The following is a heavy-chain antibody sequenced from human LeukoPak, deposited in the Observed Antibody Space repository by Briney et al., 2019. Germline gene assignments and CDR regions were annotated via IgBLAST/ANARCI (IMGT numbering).Heavy chain of an antibody. CDR2: ISWNSGSI. D-gene: IGHD6-25*01. V-gene: IGHV3-9*01. CDR3: AKDTGYRYFDY. J-gene: IGHJ4*02. Sequence: PGGSLRLSCAASGFTFDDYAMHWVRQAPGKGLEWVSGISWNSGSIGCADSVKGRFTISRDNAKNSLYLQMNSLRAEDTALYYCAKDTGYRYFDYWGQGTLVTVSS. CDR1: GFTFDDYA.